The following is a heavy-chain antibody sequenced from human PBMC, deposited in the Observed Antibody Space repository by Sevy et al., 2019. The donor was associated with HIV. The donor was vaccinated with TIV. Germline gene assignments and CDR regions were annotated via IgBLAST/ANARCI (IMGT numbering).Heavy chain of an antibody. CDR1: GFTFDDYG. Sequence: GESLKISCAASGFTFDDYGMSWVRQAPGKGLEWVSGINWNGGSTGYADSVKGRFTISRDNAKNSLYLQMNSLRAEDTALYYCAREGDVAAAGPIDAFDIWGQGTMVTVSS. V-gene: IGHV3-20*04. CDR3: AREGDVAAAGPIDAFDI. J-gene: IGHJ3*02. D-gene: IGHD6-13*01. CDR2: INWNGGST.